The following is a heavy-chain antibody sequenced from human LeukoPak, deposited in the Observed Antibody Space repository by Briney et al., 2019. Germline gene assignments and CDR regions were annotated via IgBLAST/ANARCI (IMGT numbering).Heavy chain of an antibody. V-gene: IGHV4-59*08. Sequence: SETLSLTCTVSGGTISNYYWSWIRQPPGKGLEWIAYNDYNGNTNYNPSLKSRVTISVDTSKNQFSLRLSSVTAADTAVYYCARHSSVYGSGSYLHYWGQGTLVTVSS. CDR2: NDYNGNT. CDR1: GGTISNYY. D-gene: IGHD3-10*01. CDR3: ARHSSVYGSGSYLHY. J-gene: IGHJ4*02.